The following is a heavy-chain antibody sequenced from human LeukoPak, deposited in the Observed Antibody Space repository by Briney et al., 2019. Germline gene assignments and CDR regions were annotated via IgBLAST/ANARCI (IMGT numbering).Heavy chain of an antibody. V-gene: IGHV6-1*01. CDR3: ATFRSVAGFDY. CDR2: TYYRSKWYS. J-gene: IGHJ4*02. CDR1: GDSVSSNSAA. Sequence: SQTLSLTCAISGDSVSSNSAAWNWIRQSPSSGLEWLGRTYYRSKWYSDYAVSVKSRITNNPDTSKNQFSLQLNSVTPEDTAVYYCATFRSVAGFDYWGQGTLVTVSS.